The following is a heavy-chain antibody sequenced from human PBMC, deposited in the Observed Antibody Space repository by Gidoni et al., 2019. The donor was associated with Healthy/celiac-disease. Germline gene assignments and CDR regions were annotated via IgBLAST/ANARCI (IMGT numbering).Heavy chain of an antibody. J-gene: IGHJ6*03. CDR1: GFTFSSYA. CDR3: ARGGCSSTSCYTFPEVPYMDV. Sequence: QVQLVESGGGVVQPGRSLRLSCAASGFTFSSYAMHWVRQAPGKGLEWVAVISYDGSNKYYADSVKGRFTISRDNSKNTLYLQMNSLRAEDTAVYYCARGGCSSTSCYTFPEVPYMDVWGKGTTVTVSS. CDR2: ISYDGSNK. D-gene: IGHD2-2*02. V-gene: IGHV3-30-3*01.